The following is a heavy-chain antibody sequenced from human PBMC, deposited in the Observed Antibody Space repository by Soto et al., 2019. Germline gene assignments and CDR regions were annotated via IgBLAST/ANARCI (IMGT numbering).Heavy chain of an antibody. J-gene: IGHJ4*02. D-gene: IGHD2-15*01. CDR1: SHTFNNYG. CDR2: ISASNGRT. Sequence: QVQLMQSGGEVTKSGASVKVSCKAPSHTFNNYGVTWVRQAPGQGLEWVGWISASNGRTEYAQKLQGRVTMTIDTSTSTAYLELRSLTSDDTAVYCCGREWWGVIPHDYWGQGTLVTVSS. CDR3: GREWWGVIPHDY. V-gene: IGHV1-18*01.